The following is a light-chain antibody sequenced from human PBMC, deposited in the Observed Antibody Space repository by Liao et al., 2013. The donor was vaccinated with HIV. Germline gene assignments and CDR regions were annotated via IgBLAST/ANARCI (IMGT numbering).Light chain of an antibody. CDR2: YDS. J-gene: IGLJ3*02. Sequence: SYELTQPPSVSVAPGKTARITCGGNNIGSKSVHWYQQKPGQAPVLVIYYDSDRPSGIPERFSGSNSGNTATLTISGTQAMDEADYYCQAWDSSLGVFGGGTKLTVL. CDR3: QAWDSSLGV. V-gene: IGLV3-21*01. CDR1: NIGSKS.